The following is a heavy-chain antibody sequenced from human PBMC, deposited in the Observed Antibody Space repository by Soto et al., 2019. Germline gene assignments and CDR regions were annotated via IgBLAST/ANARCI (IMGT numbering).Heavy chain of an antibody. CDR2: ISGSGGGK. D-gene: IGHD2-2*01. CDR1: GFTFNNYA. CDR3: ARDIVVVPAAMNYYYYGMDV. Sequence: GGSLRLSCTASGFTFNNYAMSWVRQAPGKGLQWVSTISGSGGGKYYADSVKGRFTISRDNSKNTLYLQMNSLRAEDTAVYYCARDIVVVPAAMNYYYYGMDVWGQGTTVTVSS. V-gene: IGHV3-23*01. J-gene: IGHJ6*02.